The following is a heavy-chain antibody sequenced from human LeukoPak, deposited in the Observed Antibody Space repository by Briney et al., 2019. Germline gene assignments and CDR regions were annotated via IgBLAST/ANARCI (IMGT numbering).Heavy chain of an antibody. D-gene: IGHD7-27*01. CDR3: AKTGDRRNYYYYMDV. V-gene: IGHV4-34*01. J-gene: IGHJ6*03. CDR1: GGSFSGYY. Sequence: SETLSLTCAVYGGSFSGYYWSWIRQPPGKGLEWIGEINHSGSTNYNPPLKSRVTISVDTSKTQFSLKLSSVTAADTAVYYCAKTGDRRNYYYYMDVWGKGTTVTVSS. CDR2: INHSGST.